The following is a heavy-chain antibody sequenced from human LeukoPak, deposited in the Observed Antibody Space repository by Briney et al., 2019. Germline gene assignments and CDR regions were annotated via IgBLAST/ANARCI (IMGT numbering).Heavy chain of an antibody. CDR1: GGTFSSHA. D-gene: IGHD3-10*01. J-gene: IGHJ6*03. V-gene: IGHV1-69*06. CDR3: ARTTEEYYGSGKFRRYYSYYYYMDV. Sequence: ASVKVSCKASGGTFSSHAISWVRQAPGQGLEWMGGIIPIFGTASYAQKFQGRVTITADKSTSTAYMELSSLRSEDTAVYYCARTTEEYYGSGKFRRYYSYYYYMDVWGKGTTVTVSS. CDR2: IIPIFGTA.